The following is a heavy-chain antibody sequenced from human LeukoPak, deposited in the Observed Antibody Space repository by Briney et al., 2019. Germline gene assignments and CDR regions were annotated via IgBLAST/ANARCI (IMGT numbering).Heavy chain of an antibody. V-gene: IGHV4-4*02. D-gene: IGHD6-19*01. CDR1: GFSFTSYY. CDR2: IYHSGST. CDR3: ARDIYSSGSPHGFDY. Sequence: GSLRLSCAASGFSFTSYYMHWVRQPPGKGLEWIGEIYHSGSTNYNPSLKSRVTISVDKSKNQFSLKLSSVTAADTAVYYCARDIYSSGSPHGFDYWGQGTLVTVSS. J-gene: IGHJ4*02.